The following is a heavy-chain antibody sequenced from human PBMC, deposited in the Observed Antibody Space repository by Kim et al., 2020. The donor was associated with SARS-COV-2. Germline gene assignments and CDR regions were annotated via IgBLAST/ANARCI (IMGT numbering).Heavy chain of an antibody. D-gene: IGHD6-19*01. CDR1: GGTFSSYA. V-gene: IGHV1-69*13. CDR2: IIPIFGTA. J-gene: IGHJ6*02. CDR3: ARGVVAGPEHYYYYGMDV. Sequence: SVKVSCKASGGTFSSYAISWVRQAPGQGLEWMGGIIPIFGTANYAQKFQGRVTITADESTSTAYMELSSLRSEDTAVYYCARGVVAGPEHYYYYGMDVWGQGTTVTVSS.